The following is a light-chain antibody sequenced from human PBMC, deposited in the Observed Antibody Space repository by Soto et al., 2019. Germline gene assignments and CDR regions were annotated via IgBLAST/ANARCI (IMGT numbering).Light chain of an antibody. CDR3: SSFTSKSPLI. V-gene: IGLV2-14*03. Sequence: QSVLTQPASVSGSPGQSITISCAGTMRDIGAYNLVSWYQQHPGKAPQLIIYEVRNRPSGISFRFSGSKSGNTASLTISGLQAEDEADYYCSSFTSKSPLIFGGGTKVTVL. CDR1: MRDIGAYNL. J-gene: IGLJ2*01. CDR2: EVR.